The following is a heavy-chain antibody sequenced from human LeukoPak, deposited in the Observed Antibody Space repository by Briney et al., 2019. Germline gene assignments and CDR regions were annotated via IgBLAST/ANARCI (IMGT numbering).Heavy chain of an antibody. D-gene: IGHD3-10*01. V-gene: IGHV4-59*08. J-gene: IGHJ6*02. CDR2: IYHSGST. CDR3: ARRRTMVRGALSYYGMDV. Sequence: SETLPLTCTVSGGSISSYYWSWIRQPPGKGLEWIGSIYHSGSTYYNPSLKSRVTISVDTSKNQFSLKLSSVTAADTAVYYCARRRTMVRGALSYYGMDVWGQGTTVTVSS. CDR1: GGSISSYY.